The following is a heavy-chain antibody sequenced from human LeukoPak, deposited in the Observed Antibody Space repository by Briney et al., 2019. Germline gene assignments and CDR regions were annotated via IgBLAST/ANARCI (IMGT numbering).Heavy chain of an antibody. Sequence: GESLRISCKGSGYSFTTYWIIWVRQMPGKGVEWMGRIDPSDSYTNYSPSFQGRVTISIDKSISTAYLQSSSLKASDTAMYYCARVRGYYFDYWGQGTLVTVSS. CDR1: GYSFTTYW. J-gene: IGHJ4*02. CDR2: IDPSDSYT. D-gene: IGHD3-10*01. V-gene: IGHV5-10-1*01. CDR3: ARVRGYYFDY.